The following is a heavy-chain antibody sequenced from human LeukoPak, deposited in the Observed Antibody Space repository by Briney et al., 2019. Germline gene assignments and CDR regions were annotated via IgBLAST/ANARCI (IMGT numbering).Heavy chain of an antibody. CDR3: ARVVRPAVAGSDWFDP. V-gene: IGHV4-39*01. J-gene: IGHJ5*02. Sequence: PSETLSLTCTVSGGSISSSSYYWGWIRQPPGKGLEWIGSIYYSGSTYYNPSLKSRVTISVDTSKNQFSLQLNSVTPEDTAVYYCARVVRPAVAGSDWFDPWGQGTLVTVSS. CDR2: IYYSGST. CDR1: GGSISSSSYY. D-gene: IGHD6-19*01.